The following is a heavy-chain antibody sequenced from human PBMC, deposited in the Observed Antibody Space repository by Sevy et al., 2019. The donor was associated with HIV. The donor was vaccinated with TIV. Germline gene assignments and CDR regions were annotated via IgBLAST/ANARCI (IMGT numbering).Heavy chain of an antibody. CDR3: VSLFLSYRNGWSDFDY. J-gene: IGHJ4*02. D-gene: IGHD6-19*01. CDR2: IFSSGST. Sequence: GGSLRLSCAISGFTVNDKYIIWVRQAPGKGLEWVSVIFSSGSTYYADSAKGRFTISRDNSKNTVYLQMNSLRAEDTAVYYCVSLFLSYRNGWSDFDYWGQGTLVTVSS. V-gene: IGHV3-66*02. CDR1: GFTVNDKY.